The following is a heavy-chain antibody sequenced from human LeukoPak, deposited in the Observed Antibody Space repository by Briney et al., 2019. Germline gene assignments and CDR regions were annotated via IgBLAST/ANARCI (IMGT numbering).Heavy chain of an antibody. J-gene: IGHJ1*01. CDR2: ISSSGGST. V-gene: IGHV3-23*01. D-gene: IGHD6-19*01. Sequence: GGSLRLSCAASGFTFSSYAMSWVRQAPGKGLESVSAISSSGGSTYYAVSVKGRFTISRDNSKNTLYLQMNSLRAEDTAVYYCAKGLEQWLVRGYFQHWGQGTLVTVSS. CDR3: AKGLEQWLVRGYFQH. CDR1: GFTFSSYA.